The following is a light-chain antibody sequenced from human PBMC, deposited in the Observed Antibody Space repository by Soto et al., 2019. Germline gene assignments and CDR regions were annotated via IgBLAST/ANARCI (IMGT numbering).Light chain of an antibody. CDR2: TAS. CDR3: QIYTRDPFT. Sequence: DIQMTQSPSSLSASVGDRGTITCRASQGIDTYIAWYQQKPGQVPKLLIYTASTLQSGVPSRFSGSGSETDFTLTISSLQPEDVATYFCQIYTRDPFTFGPGTKVDIK. J-gene: IGKJ3*01. V-gene: IGKV1-27*01. CDR1: QGIDTY.